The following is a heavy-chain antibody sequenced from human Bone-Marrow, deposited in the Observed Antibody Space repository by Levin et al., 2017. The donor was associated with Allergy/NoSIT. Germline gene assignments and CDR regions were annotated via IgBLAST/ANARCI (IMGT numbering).Heavy chain of an antibody. CDR1: GFTFSSYG. Sequence: GGSLRLSCAASGFTFSSYGMHWVRQAPGKGLEWVAVISYDGSNKYYADSVKGRFTISRDNSKNTLYLQMNSLRAEDTAVYYCANTLRYGAGSLQRPHYYYYMDVWGKGTTVTVSS. CDR3: ANTLRYGAGSLQRPHYYYYMDV. V-gene: IGHV3-30*18. J-gene: IGHJ6*03. CDR2: ISYDGSNK. D-gene: IGHD3-10*01.